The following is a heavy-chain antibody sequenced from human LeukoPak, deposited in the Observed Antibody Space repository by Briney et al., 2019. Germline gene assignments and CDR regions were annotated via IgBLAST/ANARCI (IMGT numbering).Heavy chain of an antibody. CDR3: ARGGRWLQPFDY. CDR2: ITSNGGST. V-gene: IGHV3-64*01. J-gene: IGHJ4*02. Sequence: PPGGSLRLSCAASGFTFSSYAMHWVRQAPGKGLEYVSSITSNGGSTYSANSVKGRFTISRDNSKNTLYLQMGSLRTEDMAVYYCARGGRWLQPFDYWGQGTLVTVSS. CDR1: GFTFSSYA. D-gene: IGHD5-24*01.